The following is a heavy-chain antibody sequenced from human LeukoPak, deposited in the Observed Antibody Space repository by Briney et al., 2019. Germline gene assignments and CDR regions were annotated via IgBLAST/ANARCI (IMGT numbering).Heavy chain of an antibody. Sequence: GGSLRLSCAASGFTFSSYGMHWVRQAPGKGLEWVGFIRSKAYGGTTEYAASVKGRFTISRDDSKSVAYLQMNSLKTEDTAVYYCTRDAPDVPWREDYYYYYYGMDVWGQGTTVTVSS. J-gene: IGHJ6*02. CDR1: GFTFSSYG. D-gene: IGHD1-26*01. V-gene: IGHV3-49*04. CDR2: IRSKAYGGTT. CDR3: TRDAPDVPWREDYYYYYYGMDV.